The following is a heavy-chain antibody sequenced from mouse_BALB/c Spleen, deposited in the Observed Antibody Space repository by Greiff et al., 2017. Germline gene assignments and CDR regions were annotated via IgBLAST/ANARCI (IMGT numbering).Heavy chain of an antibody. CDR1: GFTFSSFG. CDR2: ISSGSSTI. D-gene: IGHD1-1*01. J-gene: IGHJ4*01. Sequence: DVMLVESGGGLVQPGGSRKLSCAASGFTFSSFGMHWVRQAPEKGLEWVAYISSGSSTIYYADTVKGRFTISRDNPKNTLFLQMTSLRSEDTAMYYCARDYGSSWGDAMDYWGQGTSVTVSS. CDR3: ARDYGSSWGDAMDY. V-gene: IGHV5-17*02.